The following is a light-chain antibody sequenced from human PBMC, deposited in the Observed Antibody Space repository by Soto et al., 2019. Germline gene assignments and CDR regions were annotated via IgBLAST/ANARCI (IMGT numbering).Light chain of an antibody. V-gene: IGKV3-15*01. CDR3: QQHNKWPLFT. Sequence: EVVLTQSPATLSVSPGERATLSCRASQTVGTNLAWYQKRPGQAPRLLIYGASTRATGIPARFSGSGSGSEFTLTISRLQSDDVAVYYRQQHNKWPLFTFRPGTRGDN. CDR2: GAS. J-gene: IGKJ3*01. CDR1: QTVGTN.